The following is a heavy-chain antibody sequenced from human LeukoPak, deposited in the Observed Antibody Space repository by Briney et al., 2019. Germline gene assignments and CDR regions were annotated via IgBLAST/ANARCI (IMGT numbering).Heavy chain of an antibody. D-gene: IGHD3-22*01. Sequence: ASVKVSCKAFGYTFTKEAISWVRQAPGQGLEWMGWISAYNGATKYADKFQDRFTMTTDPDTDTAYMQLRSLRSDDTAVYYCARELRPVYYYDSSGYFGAFDIWGQGTMVTVSS. CDR1: GYTFTKEA. CDR3: ARELRPVYYYDSSGYFGAFDI. J-gene: IGHJ3*02. V-gene: IGHV1-18*01. CDR2: ISAYNGAT.